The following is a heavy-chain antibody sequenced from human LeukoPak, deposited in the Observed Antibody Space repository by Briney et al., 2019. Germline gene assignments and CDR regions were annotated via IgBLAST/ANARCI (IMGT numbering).Heavy chain of an antibody. Sequence: GGSLRLSCAASGFTFSSYWMSWVRQAPGKGLDWVANIKQDGSEKYYVDSVKGRFTISRDNAKNSLYLQMNSLRAEDTAVYYCARTWKDGYNSYYFDYWGQGTLVTVSS. J-gene: IGHJ4*02. CDR2: IKQDGSEK. V-gene: IGHV3-7*01. D-gene: IGHD5-24*01. CDR1: GFTFSSYW. CDR3: ARTWKDGYNSYYFDY.